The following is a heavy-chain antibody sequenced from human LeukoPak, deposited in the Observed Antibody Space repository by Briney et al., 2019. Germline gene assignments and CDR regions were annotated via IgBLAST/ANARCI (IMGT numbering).Heavy chain of an antibody. Sequence: GGSLRLPCAVSGITLSNYGMSWVRQAPGKGLEWVAGISDSGGSTKYADSVKGRFTIARDNRKNTLYLQMNSLRAEDTAVYYCARVDTAMVKDYWGQGTLVTVSS. CDR3: ARVDTAMVKDY. J-gene: IGHJ4*02. CDR1: GITLSNYG. CDR2: ISDSGGST. V-gene: IGHV3-23*01. D-gene: IGHD5-18*01.